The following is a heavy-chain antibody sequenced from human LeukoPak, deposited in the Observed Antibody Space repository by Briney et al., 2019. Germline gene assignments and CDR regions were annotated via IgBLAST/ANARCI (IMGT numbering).Heavy chain of an antibody. V-gene: IGHV3-21*04. J-gene: IGHJ4*02. D-gene: IGHD6-19*01. Sequence: GGSLRLSCAASGFTFSSYSMNWVRQAPGKGLEWVSSISSSSSYIYYADSVKGRFTISRDNAKNSLYLQMNSLRSEDTAVYYCASLGSSGWSKRTFDYWGQGTLVTVSS. CDR1: GFTFSSYS. CDR2: ISSSSSYI. CDR3: ASLGSSGWSKRTFDY.